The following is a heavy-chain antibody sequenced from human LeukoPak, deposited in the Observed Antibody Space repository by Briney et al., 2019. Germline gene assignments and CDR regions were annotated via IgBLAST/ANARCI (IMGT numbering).Heavy chain of an antibody. V-gene: IGHV3-30*18. Sequence: GGSLRLSCAAAGFTFSRYTMNWVRQAPGKGLEWVAFISYDGSIKSYADSVKGRFAVSRDNSKNTLYLQMNSLRPEDTAFYYCAKSYDNGWYVCDYWGQGTLVTVSS. CDR1: GFTFSRYT. CDR2: ISYDGSIK. J-gene: IGHJ4*02. CDR3: AKSYDNGWYVCDY. D-gene: IGHD6-19*01.